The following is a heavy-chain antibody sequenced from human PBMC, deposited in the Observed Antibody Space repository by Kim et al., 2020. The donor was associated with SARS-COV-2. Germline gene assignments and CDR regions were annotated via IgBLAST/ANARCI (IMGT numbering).Heavy chain of an antibody. CDR2: IYYSGST. D-gene: IGHD3-3*01. CDR3: ARAGMGQDLWSGYSPNHYYYGMDV. J-gene: IGHJ6*02. CDR1: GGSISSGDYY. Sequence: SETLSLTCTVSGGSISSGDYYWSWIRQPPGKGLEWIGYIYYSGSTYYNPSLKSRVTISVETSKNQFSLKLSSVTAADTAVYYCARAGMGQDLWSGYSPNHYYYGMDVWGQGTTVTVSS. V-gene: IGHV4-30-4*01.